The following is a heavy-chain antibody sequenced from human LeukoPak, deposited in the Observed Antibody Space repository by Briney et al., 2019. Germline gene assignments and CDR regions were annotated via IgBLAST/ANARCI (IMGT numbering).Heavy chain of an antibody. CDR2: ISGSGGST. D-gene: IGHD2-15*01. Sequence: GSLRLSCAASGFTFSSYAMSWVRQAPGKGLEWVSAISGSGGSTYYVDSVKGRFTISRDNSKNTLYLQMNSLRAEDTAVYYCATRYCSGGSCYAFDYWGQGTLVTVSS. V-gene: IGHV3-23*01. CDR1: GFTFSSYA. CDR3: ATRYCSGGSCYAFDY. J-gene: IGHJ4*02.